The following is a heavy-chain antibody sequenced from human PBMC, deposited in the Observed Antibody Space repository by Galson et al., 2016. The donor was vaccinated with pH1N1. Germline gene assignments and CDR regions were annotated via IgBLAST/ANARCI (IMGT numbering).Heavy chain of an antibody. J-gene: IGHJ4*03. CDR1: GFTVSSTD. Sequence: SLRLSCAASGFTVSSTDMSWVRQAPGKGLEWVGRTKSRASGGATDYAAPVKGRFTLSRDDSKNTLYLQMSSLKASDTAMYYCARLAHCSGDCYSMGPWGYFDFWGQGTLVTVSS. V-gene: IGHV3-15*01. D-gene: IGHD2-21*02. CDR3: ARLAHCSGDCYSMGPWGYFDF. CDR2: TKSRASGGAT.